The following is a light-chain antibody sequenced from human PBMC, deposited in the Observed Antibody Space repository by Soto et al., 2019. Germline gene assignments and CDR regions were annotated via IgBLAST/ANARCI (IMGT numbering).Light chain of an antibody. CDR2: AAS. V-gene: IGKV3-15*01. Sequence: VMTQSPAILSVSPGERSTLSCRASQSVRTNVAWYQQIPGQTPRLLIYAASTRAPGIPVRFSGSASGTDFTLTISSLQPEDCAVYYCNQYDYGPYTFGQGTKVEI. CDR1: QSVRTN. J-gene: IGKJ2*01. CDR3: NQYDYGPYT.